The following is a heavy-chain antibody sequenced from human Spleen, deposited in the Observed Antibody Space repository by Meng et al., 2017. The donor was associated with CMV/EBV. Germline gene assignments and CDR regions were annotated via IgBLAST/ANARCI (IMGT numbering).Heavy chain of an antibody. J-gene: IGHJ4*02. D-gene: IGHD2-2*01. Sequence: GGSLRLSCAASGFTFSSYGMHWVRQAPGKGLEWVAFIRYDGSNKDYADSVKGRFTISRDNSKNTLYLQMNSLRAEDTAVYYCARVGSTSCYWGQGTLVTVSS. CDR3: ARVGSTSCY. CDR2: IRYDGSNK. V-gene: IGHV3-30*02. CDR1: GFTFSSYG.